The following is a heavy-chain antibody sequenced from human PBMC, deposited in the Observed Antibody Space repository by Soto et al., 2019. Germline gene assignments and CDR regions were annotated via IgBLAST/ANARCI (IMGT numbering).Heavy chain of an antibody. CDR2: IYYSGST. Sequence: QVQLQESGPGLVKPSETLSLTCTVSGGSISSYYWSWIRQPPGKGLEWIGYIYYSGSTNYNPSLNSRVTISVDTSKNQFSLKLRSVTAADTAVYYCARGYGDYVLDYWGQGTLVTVSS. J-gene: IGHJ4*02. D-gene: IGHD4-17*01. CDR1: GGSISSYY. CDR3: ARGYGDYVLDY. V-gene: IGHV4-59*08.